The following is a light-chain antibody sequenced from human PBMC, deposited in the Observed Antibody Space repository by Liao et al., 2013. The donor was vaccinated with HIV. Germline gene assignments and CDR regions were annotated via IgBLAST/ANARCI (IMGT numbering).Light chain of an antibody. CDR3: QVWDSSSDHPGV. J-gene: IGLJ1*01. Sequence: SYELTQPPSMSVSPGQTARITCSGDALPKQQVYWYQQKPGQAPVLMIFKGTERPSGIPERFSGSNSGNTATLTISRVEAGDEADYYCQVWDSSSDHPGVFGTGTKVTVL. V-gene: IGLV3-21*02. CDR1: ALPKQQ. CDR2: KGT.